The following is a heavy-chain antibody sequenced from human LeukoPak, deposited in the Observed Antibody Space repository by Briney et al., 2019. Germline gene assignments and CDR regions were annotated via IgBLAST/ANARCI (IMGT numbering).Heavy chain of an antibody. D-gene: IGHD1-26*01. J-gene: IGHJ4*02. CDR3: ATGFIVGATVDFDY. V-gene: IGHV4-59*01. Sequence: SETLPLTCTVSGGSISSYYWSWIRQPPGKGLEWIGYIYYSGSTNYNPSLKSRVTISVDSSKSRFSLKLSSVTAADTAVYYCATGFIVGATVDFDYWGQGTLVTVSS. CDR1: GGSISSYY. CDR2: IYYSGST.